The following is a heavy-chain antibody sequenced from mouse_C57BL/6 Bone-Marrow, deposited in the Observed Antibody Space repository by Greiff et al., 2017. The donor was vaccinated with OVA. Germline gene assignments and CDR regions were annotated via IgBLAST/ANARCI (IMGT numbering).Heavy chain of an antibody. CDR2: IDPETGGT. CDR3: TSRRVTRGLAY. CDR1: GYTFTDYE. Sequence: VQLQESGAELVRPGASVTLSCKASGYTFTDYEMHWVKQTPVHGLEWIGAIDPETGGTAYNQKFKGKAILTADKSSSTAYMELRSLTSEDAAVYYCTSRRVTRGLAYWGQGTLVTVSA. D-gene: IGHD2-2*01. V-gene: IGHV1-15*01. J-gene: IGHJ3*01.